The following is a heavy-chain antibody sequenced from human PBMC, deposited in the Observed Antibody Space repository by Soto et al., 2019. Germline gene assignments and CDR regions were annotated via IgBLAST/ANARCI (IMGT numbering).Heavy chain of an antibody. CDR1: GGTFSSYA. CDR2: IIPIFGTA. Sequence: QVQLVQSGAEVKKPGSSVKVSCKASGGTFSSYAISWVRQAPGQGLEWMGGIIPIFGTANYAQKFQGRVTITADESTSTAYMELSSLRSEDTAVYYCASAMNCGAECYIDANAFDIWGQGTMVTVSS. V-gene: IGHV1-69*12. J-gene: IGHJ3*02. CDR3: ASAMNCGAECYIDANAFDI. D-gene: IGHD2-21*01.